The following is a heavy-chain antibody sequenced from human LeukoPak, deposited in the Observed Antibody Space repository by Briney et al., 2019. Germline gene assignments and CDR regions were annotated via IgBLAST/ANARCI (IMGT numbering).Heavy chain of an antibody. CDR3: ARSGSSWYPVYYYMDV. Sequence: PSETLSLTCTVSGGSISSYYWSWIRQPAGKGLEWIGRIYTSGSTNYNPSLKSRVTMSVDTSKNQFSLKLSSVTAADTAVYYCARSGSSWYPVYYYMDVWGKGTTVTISS. J-gene: IGHJ6*03. D-gene: IGHD6-13*01. V-gene: IGHV4-4*07. CDR1: GGSISSYY. CDR2: IYTSGST.